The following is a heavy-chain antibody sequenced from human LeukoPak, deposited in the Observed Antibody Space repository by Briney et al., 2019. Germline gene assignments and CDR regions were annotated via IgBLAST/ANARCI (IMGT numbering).Heavy chain of an antibody. CDR2: VDPEDGET. Sequence: ASVKVSCKVSGYTFTDYYMHWVPQAPGKGLEWMGLVDPEDGETIYAEKFQGRVTITADTSTDTAYMELSSLRSEDTAVYYCATPGPSRGLGYCSRTSCYNVWSKGTTVTVSS. J-gene: IGHJ6*04. V-gene: IGHV1-69-2*01. CDR3: ATPGPSRGLGYCSRTSCYNV. CDR1: GYTFTDYY. D-gene: IGHD2-2*02.